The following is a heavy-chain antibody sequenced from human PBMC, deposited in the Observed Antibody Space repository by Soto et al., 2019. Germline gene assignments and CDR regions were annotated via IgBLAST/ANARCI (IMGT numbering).Heavy chain of an antibody. D-gene: IGHD3-3*02. V-gene: IGHV1-2*02. J-gene: IGHJ4*02. Sequence: ASVKVSCKASGYSFTGYYIFWVRQAPGQGLEWMGWIHPHHGGTSYAQKFQGRVTMTRHTSISTVYMELSGLISDDTAIYYCARGQFWIARWGQGTLVTVSS. CDR1: GYSFTGYY. CDR2: IHPHHGGT. CDR3: ARGQFWIAR.